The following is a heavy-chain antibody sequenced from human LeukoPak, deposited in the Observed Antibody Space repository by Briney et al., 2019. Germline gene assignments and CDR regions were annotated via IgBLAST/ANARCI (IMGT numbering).Heavy chain of an antibody. J-gene: IGHJ4*02. CDR1: GFTFDDYA. CDR3: ARLFPKERSWELPQRGYFDY. CDR2: IKQDGSEK. Sequence: PGGSLRLSCAASGFTFDDYAMHWVRQAPGKGLQWVANIKQDGSEKYYVDSVQGRFTISRDNAKKSLYLHMNSLRAEDTAVYYCARLFPKERSWELPQRGYFDYWGQGTLVTVSS. D-gene: IGHD1-26*01. V-gene: IGHV3-7*01.